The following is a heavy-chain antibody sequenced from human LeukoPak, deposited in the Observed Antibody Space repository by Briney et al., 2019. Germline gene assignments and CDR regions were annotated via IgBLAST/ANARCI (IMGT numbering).Heavy chain of an antibody. V-gene: IGHV3-9*01. J-gene: IGHJ6*02. D-gene: IGHD6-13*01. Sequence: GGSLRLSCAASGFTFDDYAMHWVRQAPGKGLEWVSGISWNSGSIGYADSVKGRFTISRDNAKNSLYLQMNSLRAEDTALYYCAKDPIIAAPQRISDGMDVWGQGTTVTVSS. CDR1: GFTFDDYA. CDR3: AKDPIIAAPQRISDGMDV. CDR2: ISWNSGSI.